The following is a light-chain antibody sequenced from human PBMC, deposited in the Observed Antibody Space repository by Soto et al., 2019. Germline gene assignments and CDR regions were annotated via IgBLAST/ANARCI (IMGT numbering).Light chain of an antibody. J-gene: IGKJ4*01. CDR2: GAS. CDR1: QSVSST. CDR3: QQYNTCPLP. V-gene: IGKV3-15*01. Sequence: EIVMTQSPATLSGSPGERATISCRASQSVSSTLAWYQQKPGQAPMLLMYGASTRATAIPARFSGSGSGTECPLTISSLQSEDFAVYYCQQYNTCPLPFGGGPKVEIK.